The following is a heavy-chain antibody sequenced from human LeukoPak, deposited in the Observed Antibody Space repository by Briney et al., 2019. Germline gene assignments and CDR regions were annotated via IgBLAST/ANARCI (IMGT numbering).Heavy chain of an antibody. CDR1: GGSFSGYY. D-gene: IGHD4-17*01. J-gene: IGHJ6*02. CDR2: INHSGST. CDR3: ATATTNDYGDYYYYYGMDV. V-gene: IGHV4-34*01. Sequence: SEILSLTCAVYGGSFSGYYWSWIRQPPGKGLEWIGEINHSGSTNYNPSLKSRVTISVDTSKNQFSLKLSSVTAADTAVYYCATATTNDYGDYYYYYGMDVWGQGTTVTVSS.